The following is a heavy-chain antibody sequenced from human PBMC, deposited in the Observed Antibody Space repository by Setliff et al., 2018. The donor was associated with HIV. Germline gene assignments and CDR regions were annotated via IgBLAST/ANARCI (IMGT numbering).Heavy chain of an antibody. V-gene: IGHV4-39*02. CDR1: GGSFIGSSFQ. CDR3: ARDHGYSYGTIDY. Sequence: PSETLSLTCNVSGGSFIGSSFQSTWIRQAPGKGLEWIGDIAYSGTTMYFNYNPSLESRLSLSEDTSRHQFSLKLTSVTADDTAVYYCARDHGYSYGTIDYWGQGTLVTVSS. CDR2: IAYSGTTMYF. D-gene: IGHD5-18*01. J-gene: IGHJ4*02.